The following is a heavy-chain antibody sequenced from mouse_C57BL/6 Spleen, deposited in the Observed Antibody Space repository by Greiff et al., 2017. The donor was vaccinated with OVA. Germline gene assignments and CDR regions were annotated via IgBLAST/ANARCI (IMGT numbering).Heavy chain of an antibody. J-gene: IGHJ2*01. Sequence: QVQLQQSGAELVRPGASVTLSCKASGYTFTDYEMHWVKQTPVHGLEWIGAIDPETGGTAYNQKFKGKAILTADKSSSTAYMELRSLTSEDSAVYYCTRTYYSNYWFAYWGQGTTLTVSS. CDR3: TRTYYSNYWFAY. CDR2: IDPETGGT. CDR1: GYTFTDYE. V-gene: IGHV1-15*01. D-gene: IGHD2-5*01.